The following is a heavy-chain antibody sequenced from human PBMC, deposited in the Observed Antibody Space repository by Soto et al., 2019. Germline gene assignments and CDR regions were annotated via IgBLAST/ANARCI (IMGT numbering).Heavy chain of an antibody. CDR1: GFTGSTKY. Sequence: PMRLSCAASGFTGSTKYMRRVRQTPGKGLEWVSVIYSGGSTFYADSVRGRFTISRDNSKNTVNLQMNSLRAEDTAVYYCARSYLRFFYYYRMDVWRPGPTVTVSS. CDR2: IYSGGST. V-gene: IGHV3-66*01. CDR3: ARSYLRFFYYYRMDV. J-gene: IGHJ6*02. D-gene: IGHD3-3*01.